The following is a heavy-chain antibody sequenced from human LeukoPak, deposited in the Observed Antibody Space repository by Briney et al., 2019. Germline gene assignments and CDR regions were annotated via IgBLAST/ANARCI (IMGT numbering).Heavy chain of an antibody. CDR2: INPRGGST. V-gene: IGHV1-46*01. CDR3: ARDPFYDTVGGSYRPLDY. CDR1: GYTFTSYY. Sequence: ASVKVSCKASGYTFTSYYMHWVRQAPGQGLEWMGIINPRGGSTSYAQKFQGRVTMTRDTSTSTVYMELSSLRSEDTAVYYCARDPFYDTVGGSYRPLDYWGQGTPITVSS. J-gene: IGHJ4*02. D-gene: IGHD3-16*02.